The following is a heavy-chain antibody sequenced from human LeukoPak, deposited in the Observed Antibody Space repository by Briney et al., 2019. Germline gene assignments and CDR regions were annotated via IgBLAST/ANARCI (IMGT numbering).Heavy chain of an antibody. V-gene: IGHV3-74*01. D-gene: IGHD2-21*01. CDR2: INPDGSST. CDR1: GFTFSISW. CDR3: ARELGGARDY. Sequence: QSGGSLRLSCSASGFTFSISWIHWVRQAPGKGLVWVSRINPDGSSTSHADSVKGRFTISRDNAKNTLYLQMDSLRAEDTAVYYGARELGGARDYWGQGTLVIVSS. J-gene: IGHJ4*02.